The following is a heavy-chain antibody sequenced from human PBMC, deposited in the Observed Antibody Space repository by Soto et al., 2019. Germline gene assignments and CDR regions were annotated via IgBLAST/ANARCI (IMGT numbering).Heavy chain of an antibody. Sequence: GGSLRVSCAASGFTFSSYAMSWVRQAPWKGLEWVSAISGSGGSTYYADSVKGRFTISRDNSKNTLYLQMNSLRAEDTAVYYCAKCYGSGSYYEDYYYYGMDVWGQGTTVTVSS. CDR1: GFTFSSYA. CDR2: ISGSGGST. CDR3: AKCYGSGSYYEDYYYYGMDV. D-gene: IGHD3-10*01. J-gene: IGHJ6*02. V-gene: IGHV3-23*01.